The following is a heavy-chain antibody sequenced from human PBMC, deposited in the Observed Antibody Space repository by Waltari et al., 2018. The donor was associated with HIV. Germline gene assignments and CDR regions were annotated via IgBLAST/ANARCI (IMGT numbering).Heavy chain of an antibody. CDR1: GFTFSNYG. D-gene: IGHD6-13*01. Sequence: EVQVLESGGALVQPGGSLRLSCAASGFTFSNYGMSWVRQAPGKGLEWGSTSRGSGGSTYYADSGKGRFTVSRDNSKNTLYLQMNSLRAEDTAVYFCVKEHQYSHSWYSYYGMDVWGQGTTVTVSS. J-gene: IGHJ6*02. CDR3: VKEHQYSHSWYSYYGMDV. CDR2: SRGSGGST. V-gene: IGHV3-23*01.